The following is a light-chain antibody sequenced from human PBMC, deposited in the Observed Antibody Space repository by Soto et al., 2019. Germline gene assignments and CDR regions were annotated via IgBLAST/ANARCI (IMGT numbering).Light chain of an antibody. J-gene: IGKJ1*01. V-gene: IGKV3-15*01. CDR1: QSVSSN. Sequence: EIVMTQSPATLSVSPGERATLSCRASQSVSSNLAWYQQKPGQAPRLLIYGASTRATGIPARFSGSGSGTEFPLTFSTLRFEVFAVYYCQKYNTGPSWTFGQGTKV. CDR3: QKYNTGPSWT. CDR2: GAS.